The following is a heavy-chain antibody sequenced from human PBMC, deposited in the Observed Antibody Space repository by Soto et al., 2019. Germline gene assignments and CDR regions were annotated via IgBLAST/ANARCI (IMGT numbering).Heavy chain of an antibody. CDR3: ARDFHDSSGWSIYY. J-gene: IGHJ4*02. Sequence: GGSLRLSCVVSGFTLGDYSMNWVRQAPGKRLEWVSYISDRGSRMFYADSVKGRFTISRDNAKNSLYLQMNSLRAEDTAVYYCARDFHDSSGWSIYYRGQRTPVTVSS. CDR2: ISDRGSRM. CDR1: GFTLGDYS. V-gene: IGHV3-48*04. D-gene: IGHD6-19*01.